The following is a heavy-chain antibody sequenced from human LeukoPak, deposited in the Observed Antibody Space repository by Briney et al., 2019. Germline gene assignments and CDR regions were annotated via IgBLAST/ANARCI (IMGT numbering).Heavy chain of an antibody. V-gene: IGHV4-39*01. J-gene: IGHJ4*02. CDR3: ARLYYGSGTIDY. CDR2: IYYSGSP. CDR1: GGSISSSSYY. Sequence: AETLCLTCTASGGSISSSSYYWGWIRQPPGKGLEWIGSIYYSGSPYYNPSLKSRVTISVDTSKNQFSLKLSSVTAADTAVYYCARLYYGSGTIDYWGQGTLVTVS. D-gene: IGHD3-10*01.